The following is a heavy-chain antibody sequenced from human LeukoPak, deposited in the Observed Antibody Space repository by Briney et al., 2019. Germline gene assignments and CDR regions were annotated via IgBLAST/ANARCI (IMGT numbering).Heavy chain of an antibody. CDR2: ISGSGVGT. Sequence: GGSLRLSCAGSEFTFSSFAMSWVRQAPGKGLEWVSGISGSGVGTYYADSVKGRFTISRDNSKNTLFLQMSSLRAEDTAVYYCAKVMWIRGQWPLDYWGQGTLVTVSS. D-gene: IGHD3-10*01. CDR1: EFTFSSFA. J-gene: IGHJ4*02. CDR3: AKVMWIRGQWPLDY. V-gene: IGHV3-23*01.